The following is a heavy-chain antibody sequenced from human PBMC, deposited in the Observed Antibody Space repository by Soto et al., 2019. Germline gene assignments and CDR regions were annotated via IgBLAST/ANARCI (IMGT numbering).Heavy chain of an antibody. Sequence: SETLSLTCTVSGGSISSSSYYWCWILHPPGKGLEWIGSIYYSGSTYYNPSLKSRVTISVDTSKNQFSLKLSSVTAADTAVYYCARPLSRRWLQSDYYYGMDVWGQGTTVTVSS. D-gene: IGHD5-12*01. CDR2: IYYSGST. J-gene: IGHJ6*02. V-gene: IGHV4-39*01. CDR1: GGSISSSSYY. CDR3: ARPLSRRWLQSDYYYGMDV.